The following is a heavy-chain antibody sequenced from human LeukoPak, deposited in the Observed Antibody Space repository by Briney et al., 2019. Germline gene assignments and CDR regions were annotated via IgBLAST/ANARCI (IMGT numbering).Heavy chain of an antibody. CDR2: ISYSGTP. V-gene: IGHV4-30-4*08. CDR1: GGSINTANYY. J-gene: IGHJ4*02. CDR3: ARDRYGDFEDY. D-gene: IGHD4-17*01. Sequence: SETLSLTCNVSGGSINTANYYWTWIRQPPGKGLEWIGYISYSGTPYYNPSLNSRFTISLDTSKNQFSLILNSVTAADTAMYYCARDRYGDFEDYWGQGTLVTVSS.